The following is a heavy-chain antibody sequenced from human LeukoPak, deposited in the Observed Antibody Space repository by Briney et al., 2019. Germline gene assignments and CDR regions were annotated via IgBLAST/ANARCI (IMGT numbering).Heavy chain of an antibody. CDR2: IYYSGST. CDR1: GFTFSSYW. J-gene: IGHJ5*02. Sequence: GSLRLSCAASGFTFSSYWMSWVRQPPGKGLEWIGSIYYSGSTYYNPSLKSRVTISVDTSKNQFSLKLSSVTAADTAVYYCARHWGYCSSTSCRHNWFDPWGQGTLVTVSS. CDR3: ARHWGYCSSTSCRHNWFDP. V-gene: IGHV4-39*01. D-gene: IGHD2-2*01.